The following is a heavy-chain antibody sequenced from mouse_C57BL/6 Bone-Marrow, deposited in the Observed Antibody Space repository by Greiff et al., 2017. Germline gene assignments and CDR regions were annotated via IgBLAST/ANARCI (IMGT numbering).Heavy chain of an antibody. D-gene: IGHD2-3*01. CDR1: GFTFSNYW. CDR3: PCYDGYEDY. Sequence: EVKVVESGGGLVQPGGSMKLSCVASGFTFSNYWMNWVRQSPEQGLEWVAQIRLKSDNYATHYAESVKGRFTISRDDSKSSVYLQMNNLRAEDTGIYYCPCYDGYEDYWGQGTSVTVSS. CDR2: IRLKSDNYAT. J-gene: IGHJ4*01. V-gene: IGHV6-3*01.